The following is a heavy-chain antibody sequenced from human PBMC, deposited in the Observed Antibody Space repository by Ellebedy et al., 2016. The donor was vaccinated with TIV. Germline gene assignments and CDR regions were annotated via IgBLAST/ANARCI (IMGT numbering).Heavy chain of an antibody. CDR2: IHHSGNS. CDR1: GGSINNYY. J-gene: IGHJ6*02. V-gene: IGHV4-59*01. Sequence: MPSETLSLTCSVSGGSINNYYWTWIRQPPGQGLEWIGDIHHSGNSHIHPSLKSRVTLSVDPSKNQFSLDMPSVTAADTATYYCARDPGRYGMDVWGQGTTVTVSS. CDR3: ARDPGRYGMDV.